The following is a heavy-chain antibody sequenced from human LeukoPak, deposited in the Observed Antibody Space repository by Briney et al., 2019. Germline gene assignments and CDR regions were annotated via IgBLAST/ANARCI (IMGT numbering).Heavy chain of an antibody. J-gene: IGHJ3*02. CDR2: TYYRSKWYN. CDR3: ARGLYYYGSGSYSPDAFDI. CDR1: GDSVSRNSAA. Sequence: SQTLSLTCAISGDSVSRNSAAWNWIRQSPSRGLEWLGRTYYRSKWYNDYAVSVKSRITINPDTSKNQFSLQLNSVTPEDTAVYYCARGLYYYGSGSYSPDAFDIWGQGTMVTVSS. V-gene: IGHV6-1*01. D-gene: IGHD3-10*01.